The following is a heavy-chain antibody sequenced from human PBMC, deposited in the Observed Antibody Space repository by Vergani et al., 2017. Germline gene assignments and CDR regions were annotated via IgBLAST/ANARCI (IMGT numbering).Heavy chain of an antibody. D-gene: IGHD3-22*01. CDR1: GFTFSNAW. V-gene: IGHV3-15*01. Sequence: EVQLVESGGGLVKPGGSLRLSCAASGFTFSNAWMSWVRQAPGKGLGWVGRIKSKTEGGTTDYAAPVKGRLTIARDDSKTTLYLQMNSLKTEDTAVYYCTTKSYDSSGYYYDYWGQGTLVTVSS. CDR3: TTKSYDSSGYYYDY. CDR2: IKSKTEGGTT. J-gene: IGHJ4*02.